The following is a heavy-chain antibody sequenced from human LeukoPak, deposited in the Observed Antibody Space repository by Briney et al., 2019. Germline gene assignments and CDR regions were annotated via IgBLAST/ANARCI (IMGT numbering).Heavy chain of an antibody. CDR2: INPNSGGT. CDR1: GYIFTGYF. V-gene: IGHV1-2*02. D-gene: IGHD5-18*01. Sequence: VKVSCKASGYIFTGYFIYWVRQAPGQGLEWMGWINPNSGGTNYAQNFQGRVTMTRDTSISTAYMELSRLRSDDTAVYYCVRSGYGYGYVWDVGVWGKGNAVTVSS. CDR3: VRSGYGYGYVWDVGV. J-gene: IGHJ6*04.